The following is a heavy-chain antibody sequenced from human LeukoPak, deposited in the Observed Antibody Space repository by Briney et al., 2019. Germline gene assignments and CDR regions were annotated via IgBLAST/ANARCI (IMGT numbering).Heavy chain of an antibody. D-gene: IGHD4-17*01. V-gene: IGHV3-21*01. CDR2: ISSSDTYI. Sequence: GGSLRLSCAGSGFTFSSYTMNWVRQAPGKGLEWVSSISSSDTYIYYADSVRGRFTISRDDAKNSLFLHMNSLRAEDTAVYYCATWDDYGDYVAFEYWGQGTLVTVSS. J-gene: IGHJ4*02. CDR1: GFTFSSYT. CDR3: ATWDDYGDYVAFEY.